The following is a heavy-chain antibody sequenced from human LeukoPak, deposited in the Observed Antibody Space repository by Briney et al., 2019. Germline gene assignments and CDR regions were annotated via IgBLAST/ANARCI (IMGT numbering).Heavy chain of an antibody. V-gene: IGHV4-30-2*01. J-gene: IGHJ4*02. D-gene: IGHD6-13*01. CDR3: ARPVAATGNFDY. Sequence: PSQTLSLTCAVSGGSISSGGYSWSWIRQPPGKGLEWIGYIYHSGSNYYNPSLKSRVTISVDRSKNQFSLKLSSVTAADTAVYYCARPVAATGNFDYWGQGTLVTVSS. CDR2: IYHSGSN. CDR1: GGSISSGGYS.